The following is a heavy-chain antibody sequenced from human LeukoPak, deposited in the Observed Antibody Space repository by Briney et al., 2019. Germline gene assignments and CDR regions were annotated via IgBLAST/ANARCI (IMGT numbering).Heavy chain of an antibody. CDR1: GYTFTGYY. CDR3: ARITMVRGVKGMYYYYYMDV. J-gene: IGHJ6*03. V-gene: IGHV1-2*06. D-gene: IGHD3-10*01. Sequence: GASVKVSCKASGYTFTGYYMHWVRQAPGQGLEWMGRINPNRGGTNYAQKFQGRVTMTRDTSISTAYMELSRLRSDDTAVHYCARITMVRGVKGMYYYYYMDVWGKGTTVTVSS. CDR2: INPNRGGT.